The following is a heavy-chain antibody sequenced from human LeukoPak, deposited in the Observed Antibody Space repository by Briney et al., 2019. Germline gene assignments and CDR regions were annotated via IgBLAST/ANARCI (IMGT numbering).Heavy chain of an antibody. CDR2: INQDGSQK. D-gene: IGHD3-22*01. J-gene: IGHJ5*02. V-gene: IGHV3-7*03. Sequence: GGSLRLSCAASGFIFSNYYMSWVRQAPGKGLEWVANINQDGSQKYYVDSVKGRFTISRDNAKNSLYLQMNSLRAEDTAVYYCAKIPTYYYDSSGYPYFDPWGQGTLVTVSS. CDR3: AKIPTYYYDSSGYPYFDP. CDR1: GFIFSNYY.